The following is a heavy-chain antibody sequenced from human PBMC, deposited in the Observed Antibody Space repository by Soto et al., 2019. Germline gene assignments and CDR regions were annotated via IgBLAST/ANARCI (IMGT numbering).Heavy chain of an antibody. CDR3: ARETHFIDY. CDR2: ISSTGTSM. V-gene: IGHV3-48*03. J-gene: IGHJ4*02. CDR1: GFTFSSYE. Sequence: VQLVESGGDLVQPGGSLRLSCAASGFTFSSYEMNWVRQAPGKGLEWVSYISSTGTSMDYAYSVKGRFTISRDNAKNSLHLQLNSLRDEDTAVYYCARETHFIDYWGQGTLVSVSA.